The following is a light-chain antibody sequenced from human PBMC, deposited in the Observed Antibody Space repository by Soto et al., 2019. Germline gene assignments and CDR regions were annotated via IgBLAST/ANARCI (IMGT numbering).Light chain of an antibody. V-gene: IGLV2-23*01. J-gene: IGLJ1*01. CDR3: CSYAGSSTPYV. CDR1: SDVNVGDRNT. Sequence: QSVLTQPPSSAASPGESARLTCTLSSDVNVGDRNTYWYQQHPGKAPKLMIYEGSKRPSGVSNRFSGSKSGNTASLTISGLQAEDEADYYCCSYAGSSTPYVFGTGTKVTVL. CDR2: EGS.